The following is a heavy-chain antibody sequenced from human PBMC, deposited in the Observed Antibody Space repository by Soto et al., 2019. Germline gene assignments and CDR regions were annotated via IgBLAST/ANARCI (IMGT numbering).Heavy chain of an antibody. D-gene: IGHD3-3*01. CDR3: ARRITIFGAVIDGREV. V-gene: IGHV4-39*01. CDR2: IYNSGNT. CDR1: GGSMKSSSYY. Sequence: QLQLQESGPGLVKPSETLSLICTVSGGSMKSSSYYWAWIRQPPGKGLEWMGSIYNSGNTYQNPSLKSRVTTAEDTSKNQFPLRLSSVTAADTAVYFCARRITIFGAVIDGREVWGQGTTVIVSS. J-gene: IGHJ6*02.